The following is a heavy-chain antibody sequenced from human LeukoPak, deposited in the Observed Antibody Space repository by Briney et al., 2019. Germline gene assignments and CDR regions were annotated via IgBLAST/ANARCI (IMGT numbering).Heavy chain of an antibody. CDR3: ARDLGDIVVVPTAFTLP. J-gene: IGHJ5*02. D-gene: IGHD2-2*01. V-gene: IGHV1-18*01. CDR2: ISAYNGNT. Sequence: ASVKVSCKAYGYTFTSYGISWVRQAPGQGLEWMGWISAYNGNTNYAQKLQGRVTMTTDTSTSTAYMELRSLRSDDTAVYYCARDLGDIVVVPTAFTLPWGQGTLVTVSS. CDR1: GYTFTSYG.